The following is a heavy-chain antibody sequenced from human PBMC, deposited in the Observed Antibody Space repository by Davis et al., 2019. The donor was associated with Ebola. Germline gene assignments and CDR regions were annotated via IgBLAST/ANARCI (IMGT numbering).Heavy chain of an antibody. V-gene: IGHV4-34*01. D-gene: IGHD1-26*01. CDR3: ARSYSGSRIYDY. J-gene: IGHJ4*02. CDR2: IYYSGST. Sequence: SETLSLTCAVYGGSFSGYYWSWIRQPPGKGLEWIGNIYYSGSTYYNPSLKSRVTISVDTSKNQFSLKLSSVTAADTAVYYCARSYSGSRIYDYWGQGTLVTVSS. CDR1: GGSFSGYY.